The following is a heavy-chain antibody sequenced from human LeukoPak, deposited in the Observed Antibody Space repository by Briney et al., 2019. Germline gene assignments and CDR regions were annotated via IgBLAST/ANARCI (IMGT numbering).Heavy chain of an antibody. J-gene: IGHJ2*01. D-gene: IGHD6-13*01. CDR2: IIPIFGTA. CDR1: GGTFSSYA. V-gene: IGHV1-69*05. Sequence: SVKVSCKASGGTFSSYAISWVRQAPGQGLEWMGGIIPIFGTANYAQKFQGRVTITTDESTSTAYMELSSLRSEDTAVYYCAAATSSGWYYWYFDLWGRGTLVTVSS. CDR3: AAATSSGWYYWYFDL.